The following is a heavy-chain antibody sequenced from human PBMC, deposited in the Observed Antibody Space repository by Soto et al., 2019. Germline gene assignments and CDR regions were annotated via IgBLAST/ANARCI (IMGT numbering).Heavy chain of an antibody. V-gene: IGHV4-31*03. Sequence: SETHSLTCSVSGGSISSGGYYWSWIRQHPGKGLEWIGYIYYSGSTYYNPSLKSRVTISVDTSKNQFSLKLSSVTAADTAVYYCARFVEMATITWYFDYWGQGTLVTVSS. J-gene: IGHJ4*02. CDR3: ARFVEMATITWYFDY. CDR1: GGSISSGGYY. D-gene: IGHD5-12*01. CDR2: IYYSGST.